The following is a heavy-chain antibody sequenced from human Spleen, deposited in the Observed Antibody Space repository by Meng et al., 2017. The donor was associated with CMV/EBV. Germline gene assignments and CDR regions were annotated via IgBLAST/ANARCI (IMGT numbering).Heavy chain of an antibody. V-gene: IGHV4-38-2*01. D-gene: IGHD2-8*01. CDR3: FSPVLGVPY. CDR1: GYSIGSGYH. CDR2: VYHTGTA. Sequence: SETLSLTCSVSGYSIGSGYHWNWIRHSPGKGLEWIGSVYHTGTAYYNPSPQSRVTILVDTSKNQFSLKLTSVTAADPAVYYCFSPVLGVPYWGQGTLVTVSS. J-gene: IGHJ4*02.